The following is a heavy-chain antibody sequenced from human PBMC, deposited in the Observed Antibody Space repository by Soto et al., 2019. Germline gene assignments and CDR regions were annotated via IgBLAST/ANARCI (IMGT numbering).Heavy chain of an antibody. CDR1: GYTFTSYD. V-gene: IGHV1-8*01. CDR3: ARDIAAAGIAGVYYYYYGMDV. Sequence: ASVKVSCKASGYTFTSYDINWVRQATGQGLEWMGWMNPNSGNTGYAQKFQGRVTMTRNTSISTAYMELSSLRSEDTAVYYCARDIAAAGIAGVYYYYYGMDVWGQGTTVTVSS. CDR2: MNPNSGNT. J-gene: IGHJ6*02. D-gene: IGHD6-13*01.